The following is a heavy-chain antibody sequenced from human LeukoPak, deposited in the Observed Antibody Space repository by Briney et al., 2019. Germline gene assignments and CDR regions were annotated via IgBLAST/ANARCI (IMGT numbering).Heavy chain of an antibody. CDR1: GGTFSSYA. D-gene: IGHD5-12*01. Sequence: SVKVSCKASGGTFSSYAISWVRQAPGQGLEWMGRIIPILGIANYAQKFQGRVTITADKSTSTAYMELSSLRSEDTAVYYCTRDSHSGYDYGAFDIWGQGTMVTVSS. V-gene: IGHV1-69*04. CDR3: TRDSHSGYDYGAFDI. CDR2: IIPILGIA. J-gene: IGHJ3*02.